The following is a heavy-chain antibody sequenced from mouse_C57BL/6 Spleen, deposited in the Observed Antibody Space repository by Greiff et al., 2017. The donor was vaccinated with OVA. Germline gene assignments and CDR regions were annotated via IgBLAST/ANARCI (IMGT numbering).Heavy chain of an antibody. CDR3: ARGLLYAMDY. CDR2: INYDGSST. CDR1: GFTFSDYY. V-gene: IGHV5-16*01. J-gene: IGHJ4*01. D-gene: IGHD2-10*01. Sequence: EVKLMESAGGLVQPGRSMKLSCTASGFTFSDYYMAWVRQVPEKGLEWVANINYDGSSTYYLDSLKSRFIISRDNAKNILYLQMSSLKSEDSATYYCARGLLYAMDYWGQGTSVTVSS.